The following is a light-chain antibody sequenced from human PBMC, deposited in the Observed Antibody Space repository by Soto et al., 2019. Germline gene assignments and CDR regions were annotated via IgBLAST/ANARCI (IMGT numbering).Light chain of an antibody. CDR2: GAS. J-gene: IGKJ5*01. Sequence: SPGTLSLSPGERATLSCRASQSVSSSYLAWYQQKPSQAPRLLIYGASSRATGIPDRFSGSGSGTDFTLTISILEPEDFAVYYWQQYGSSPLITFGQGTRLEIK. CDR3: QQYGSSPLIT. CDR1: QSVSSSY. V-gene: IGKV3-20*01.